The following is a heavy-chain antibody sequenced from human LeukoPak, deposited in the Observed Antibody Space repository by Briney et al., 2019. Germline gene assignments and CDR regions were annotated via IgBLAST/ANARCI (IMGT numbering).Heavy chain of an antibody. CDR1: GFTVSSNY. CDR3: ARGGGTAFDI. CDR2: ISSSSSYI. V-gene: IGHV3-21*01. D-gene: IGHD1-1*01. Sequence: GGSLRLSCAASGFTVSSNYMSWVRQAPGKGLEWVSSISSSSSYIYYADSVKGRFTISRDNAKNSLYLQMNSLRAEDTAVYYCARGGGTAFDIWGQGTMVTVSS. J-gene: IGHJ3*02.